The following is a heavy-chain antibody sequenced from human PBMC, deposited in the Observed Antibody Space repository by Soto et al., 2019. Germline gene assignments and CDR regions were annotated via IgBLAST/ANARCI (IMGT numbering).Heavy chain of an antibody. CDR3: ATTAGV. J-gene: IGHJ4*02. V-gene: IGHV1-69*01. CDR2: INPIFGTA. CDR1: XXTXXXXX. Sequence: QVQLVQSGAEVKRPGSSVKVSCXASXXTXXXXXISXXXXXLEQGIEWMGGINPIFGTANYAQKFQGRVTITADESTSTAYMELSSLRSEHTAVYYCATTAGVWGQGTLVTVSS. D-gene: IGHD3-10*01.